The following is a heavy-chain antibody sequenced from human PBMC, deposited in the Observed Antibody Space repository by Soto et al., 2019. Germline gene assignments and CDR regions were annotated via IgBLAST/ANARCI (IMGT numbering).Heavy chain of an antibody. Sequence: ASVKVSCKASGYTFTSYGISWVRQAPGQGLEWMGWISTHNGNTNYAQKLQGRVTMTTDTSTSTAYMELRSLRSDDTAVYYCARGPPAYYDSSGYYKYFDDWGQGTLVTVAS. CDR2: ISTHNGNT. V-gene: IGHV1-18*01. CDR3: ARGPPAYYDSSGYYKYFDD. D-gene: IGHD3-22*01. CDR1: GYTFTSYG. J-gene: IGHJ4*02.